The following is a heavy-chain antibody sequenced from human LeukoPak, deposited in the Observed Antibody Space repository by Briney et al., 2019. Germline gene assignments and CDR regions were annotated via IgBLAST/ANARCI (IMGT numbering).Heavy chain of an antibody. D-gene: IGHD3-22*01. V-gene: IGHV3-11*04. CDR2: ISSSGSTI. CDR1: GITFSDYY. J-gene: IGHJ4*02. CDR3: AFLRGYDSSGYQGVL. Sequence: GGSLRLSCAASGITFSDYYMSWIRQAPGKGLEWVSYISSSGSTIYYADSVKGRFTISRDNAKNSLYLQMNSLRAEDTAVYYCAFLRGYDSSGYQGVLWGQGTLVTVSS.